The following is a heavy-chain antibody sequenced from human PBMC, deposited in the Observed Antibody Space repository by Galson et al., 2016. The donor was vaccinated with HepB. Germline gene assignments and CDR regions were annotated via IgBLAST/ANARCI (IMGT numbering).Heavy chain of an antibody. V-gene: IGHV3-30*18. D-gene: IGHD3-22*01. Sequence: SLRLSCAPSGFTFNTYGMHWVRRAPGKGLEWVALISYDGSNKYHADSVRGRFTISRDNSKNTLSLQMNSLRAEDTAIYYCAKDNGLFRFDIWGQGTMVTVSS. CDR2: ISYDGSNK. CDR3: AKDNGLFRFDI. CDR1: GFTFNTYG. J-gene: IGHJ3*02.